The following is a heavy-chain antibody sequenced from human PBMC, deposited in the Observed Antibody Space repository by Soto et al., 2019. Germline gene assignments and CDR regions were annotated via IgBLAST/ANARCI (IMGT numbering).Heavy chain of an antibody. CDR2: ISGSGGSA. CDR3: AKEPYSDFWSAYYYFDY. Sequence: EVQLLESGGGLVQPGGSLRLSCAASGFTFGSHAMIWVRQAPGKGLEWVSAISGSGGSAYYADSVKGRFTISRDNSINTLYLQMNSLRAEDTALYYCAKEPYSDFWSAYYYFDYWGQGTLATVSS. J-gene: IGHJ4*02. D-gene: IGHD3-3*01. CDR1: GFTFGSHA. V-gene: IGHV3-23*01.